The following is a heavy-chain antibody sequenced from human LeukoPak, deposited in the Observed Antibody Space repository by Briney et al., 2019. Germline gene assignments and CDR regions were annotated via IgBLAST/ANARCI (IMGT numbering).Heavy chain of an antibody. CDR1: GFIFSSHC. V-gene: IGHV3-74*01. D-gene: IGHD1-26*01. J-gene: IGHJ4*02. CDR2: INTAGSST. Sequence: GGSLRLSCEASGFIFSSHCMHWVRQAPGKGLIWISRINTAGSSTTYADSVKGRFTVSRENAKNTLYLQMNSLRAEDTAVYFCARSGGSNQPYDYWGQGILVTVSS. CDR3: ARSGGSNQPYDY.